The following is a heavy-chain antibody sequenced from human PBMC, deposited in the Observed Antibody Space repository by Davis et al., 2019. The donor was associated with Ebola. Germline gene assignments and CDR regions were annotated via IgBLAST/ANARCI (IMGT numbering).Heavy chain of an antibody. V-gene: IGHV3-23*01. Sequence: GESLKISCAASGFTFSSYAMSWVRQAPGKGLEWVSAISGSGGSTYYADSVKGRFTISRDNSKNTLYLQMNSLRAEDTAVYYCARYTGMDVWGQGTTVTVSS. D-gene: IGHD5-18*01. CDR1: GFTFSSYA. CDR2: ISGSGGST. CDR3: ARYTGMDV. J-gene: IGHJ6*02.